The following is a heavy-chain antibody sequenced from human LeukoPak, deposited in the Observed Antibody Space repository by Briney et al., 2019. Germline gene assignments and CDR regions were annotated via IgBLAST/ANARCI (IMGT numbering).Heavy chain of an antibody. D-gene: IGHD3-22*01. Sequence: SETLSLTCTVSGGSISSYYWSWIRQPPGKGLEWIGYIYYSGSTNYNPSLKSRVTISVDTSKNQFSLKLSSVTAADTAVYYCARVRDSSGYDYYYYMDVWGKGTTVSVSS. V-gene: IGHV4-59*01. CDR2: IYYSGST. J-gene: IGHJ6*03. CDR1: GGSISSYY. CDR3: ARVRDSSGYDYYYYMDV.